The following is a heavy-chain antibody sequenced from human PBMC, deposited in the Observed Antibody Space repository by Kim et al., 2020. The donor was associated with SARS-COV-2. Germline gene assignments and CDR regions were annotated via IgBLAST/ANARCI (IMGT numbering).Heavy chain of an antibody. J-gene: IGHJ4*02. V-gene: IGHV3-21*01. CDR2: MDSRSRYI. D-gene: IGHD6-6*01. CDR1: GFSFSTYS. CDR3: ARDPGVAARMFDY. Sequence: GGSLRLSCAASGFSFSTYSMNWVRQAPGKGLEWVSSMDSRSRYIYYEDSVKGRFTISRDNAKNSLYLEMNSLRAEDTAVYYCARDPGVAARMFDYWGQGTLVTVSS.